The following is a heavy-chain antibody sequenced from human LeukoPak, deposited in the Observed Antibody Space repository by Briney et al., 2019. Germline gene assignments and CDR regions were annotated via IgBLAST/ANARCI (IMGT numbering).Heavy chain of an antibody. V-gene: IGHV4-61*01. J-gene: IGHJ5*02. CDR1: GGSVSSGSYY. Sequence: SETLSLTCTVSGGSVSSGSYYWSWIRQPPGKGLEWIGYIYYSGSTNYNPSLKSRVTISVDTSKNQFSLKLSSVTAADTAVYYCAREVAAAGGYWFDPWDQGTLVTVSS. D-gene: IGHD6-13*01. CDR2: IYYSGST. CDR3: AREVAAAGGYWFDP.